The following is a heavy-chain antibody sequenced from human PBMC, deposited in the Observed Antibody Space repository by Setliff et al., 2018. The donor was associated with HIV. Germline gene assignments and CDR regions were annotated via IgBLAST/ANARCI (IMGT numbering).Heavy chain of an antibody. CDR1: GGPISSHY. D-gene: IGHD3-10*01. CDR2: IYYSGST. V-gene: IGHV4-59*11. CDR3: ARDGPLEGSYRYYYYYMDV. J-gene: IGHJ6*03. Sequence: SETLSLTCTVSGGPISSHYWSWIRQPPGKGLEWIGYIYYSGSTNYNPSLKSRVTISVDTSKNQFSLKLSSVTAADTAVYYCARDGPLEGSYRYYYYYMDVWGKGTTVTVS.